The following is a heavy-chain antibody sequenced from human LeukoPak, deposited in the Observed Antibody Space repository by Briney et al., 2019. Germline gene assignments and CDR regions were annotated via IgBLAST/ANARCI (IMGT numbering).Heavy chain of an antibody. J-gene: IGHJ4*02. D-gene: IGHD2-21*02. CDR3: AHLLFSPYCGGDCYAATSDY. V-gene: IGHV3-74*01. CDR1: GFTFSSYW. Sequence: PGGSLRLSCAASGFTFSSYWMHWVRQAPGKGLVWVSRINSDGSSTSYADSVKGRFTISRDNAKNTLYLQMNSLRAEYTAVYYCAHLLFSPYCGGDCYAATSDYWGQGTLVTVSS. CDR2: INSDGSST.